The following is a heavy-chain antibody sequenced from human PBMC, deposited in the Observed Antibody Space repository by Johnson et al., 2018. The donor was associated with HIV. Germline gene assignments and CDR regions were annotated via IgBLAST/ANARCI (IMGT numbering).Heavy chain of an antibody. V-gene: IGHV3-30-3*01. CDR3: ASTGSGSDDAFDI. D-gene: IGHD3-10*01. CDR2: ISYDGSNK. J-gene: IGHJ3*02. Sequence: QMLLVESGGGVVQPGRSLRLSCAASGFTFNSYALHWVRQAPGKGLEWVAIISYDGSNKYYADSVKGRFTISRDNSKNTLYLQMNSLRAEDTAVYYCASTGSGSDDAFDIWGQGTMVTVSS. CDR1: GFTFNSYA.